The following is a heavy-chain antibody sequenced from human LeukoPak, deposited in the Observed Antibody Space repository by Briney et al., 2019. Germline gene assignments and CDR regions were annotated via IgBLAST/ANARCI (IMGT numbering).Heavy chain of an antibody. D-gene: IGHD6-13*01. CDR1: GFTFSSYI. V-gene: IGHV3-48*01. J-gene: IGHJ4*02. CDR2: ISSRSSTI. Sequence: GGSLRLSCAASGFTFSSYIMNWVRQTPGKGLEWVSYISSRSSTIYYADPVKGQFTISRDNAKNSLYLQMNSLRAEDTAVYYCARLGAGTLTFDYWGQGTLVTVSS. CDR3: ARLGAGTLTFDY.